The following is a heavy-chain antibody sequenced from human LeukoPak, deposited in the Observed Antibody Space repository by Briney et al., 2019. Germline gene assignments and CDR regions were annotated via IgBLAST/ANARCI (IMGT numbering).Heavy chain of an antibody. Sequence: PSETLSLTCPVYGGSFSGYYWSWIRQPPGKGLEWIGEINHSGSTNYNPSLKSRVTISVDTSKNQFSLKLSSVTAADTAVYYCARSNPHVSFDYWGQGTLVTVSS. CDR2: INHSGST. V-gene: IGHV4-34*01. J-gene: IGHJ4*02. CDR3: ARSNPHVSFDY. CDR1: GGSFSGYY.